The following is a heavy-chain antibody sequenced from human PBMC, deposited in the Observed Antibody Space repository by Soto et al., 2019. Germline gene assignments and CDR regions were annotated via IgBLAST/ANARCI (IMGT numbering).Heavy chain of an antibody. J-gene: IGHJ4*02. V-gene: IGHV3-66*01. CDR1: VFTVSGSY. CDR2: IYGDGTT. Sequence: VQLVESGGGLVQPGGSLRLSCAGSVFTVSGSYMGWVRQAPGKGPEWVSTIYGDGTTYYADSVKGRFSVSRDNSKNTLYLQMYSLRAEDTALYYCARDRVSPARFGYWGQGTLVTVSS. CDR3: ARDRVSPARFGY.